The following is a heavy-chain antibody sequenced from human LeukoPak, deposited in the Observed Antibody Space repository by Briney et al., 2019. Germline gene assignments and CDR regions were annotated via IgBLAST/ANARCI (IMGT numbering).Heavy chain of an antibody. CDR2: KKSKSNGGTT. V-gene: IGHV3-15*01. Sequence: RGSLRLSCAASAFTFSNAWMTWVRQAPGKGLEWVGRKKSKSNGGTTDYAAPVKGRFTISRDDSKKTLYLQMNSLKTEDTAVYYCTTDETMVPSFDYWGQGTLVTVST. CDR1: AFTFSNAW. CDR3: TTDETMVPSFDY. J-gene: IGHJ4*02. D-gene: IGHD4-23*01.